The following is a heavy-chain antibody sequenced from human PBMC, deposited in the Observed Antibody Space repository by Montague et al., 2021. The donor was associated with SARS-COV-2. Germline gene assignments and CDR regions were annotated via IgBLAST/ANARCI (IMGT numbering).Heavy chain of an antibody. J-gene: IGHJ6*02. V-gene: IGHV4-59*01. CDR1: GGSISNYY. CDR3: ARGGGYYNYGLDV. CDR2: IYYSGST. Sequence: SETLSLTCTVSGGSISNYYWSWIRQPPGRGLEWIGYIYYSGSTDYGPSLKSRVTISLDTSKNQFSLKVTSVTAADTAVYYCARGGGYYNYGLDVWGPGTTVPVSS. D-gene: IGHD3-22*01.